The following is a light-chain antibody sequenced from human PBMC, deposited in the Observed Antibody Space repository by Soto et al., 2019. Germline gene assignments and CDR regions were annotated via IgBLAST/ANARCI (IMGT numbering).Light chain of an antibody. CDR3: EQRSNWPALT. J-gene: IGKJ4*01. Sequence: EIVLKQSPATLSLSPGERATLSGRASQSVSSYLAWYQQKPGQAPRLLIYDASNRATGIPARFSGSGSETDFPLTISSLVPEDFAVYYCEQRSNWPALTFGGGTKVEIK. CDR2: DAS. V-gene: IGKV3-11*01. CDR1: QSVSSY.